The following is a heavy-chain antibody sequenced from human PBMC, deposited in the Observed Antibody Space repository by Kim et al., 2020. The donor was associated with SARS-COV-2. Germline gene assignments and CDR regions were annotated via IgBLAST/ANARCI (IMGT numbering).Heavy chain of an antibody. V-gene: IGHV4-59*01. CDR3: ARDGYSSSYDAFDI. J-gene: IGHJ3*02. Sequence: NPYLKSRVTISVATYKNQFSLKLSSVTAADTAVYYCARDGYSSSYDAFDIWGQGTMVTVSS. D-gene: IGHD6-13*01.